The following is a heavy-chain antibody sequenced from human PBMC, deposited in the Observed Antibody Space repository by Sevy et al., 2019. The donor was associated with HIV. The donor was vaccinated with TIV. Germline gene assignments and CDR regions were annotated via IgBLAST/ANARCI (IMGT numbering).Heavy chain of an antibody. CDR3: ATEVYSSTWYNDAFGI. V-gene: IGHV3-30*02. Sequence: GGSLRLSCAASGSTFSNYDMHWVRQAPGKGLEWVAFIRYDGSYKYYADSVKGRFTISRDNSKNTLYVQMNSLRAEDTAIYYCATEVYSSTWYNDAFGIWGQGTMVTVS. D-gene: IGHD6-13*01. J-gene: IGHJ3*02. CDR1: GSTFSNYD. CDR2: IRYDGSYK.